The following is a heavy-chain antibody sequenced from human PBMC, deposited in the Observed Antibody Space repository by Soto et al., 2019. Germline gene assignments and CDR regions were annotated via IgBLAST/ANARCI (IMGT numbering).Heavy chain of an antibody. Sequence: GGSLRLSCAASGFTFSSKSMSWVRQPPGKGLEWVSGISGSGGSTYYADSVKGRFTISRDNSKNTLLLQMNSLRAEDTAVYYCARDESSSMYYFAYWGQGTLVTVSS. CDR3: ARDESSSMYYFAY. CDR2: ISGSGGST. D-gene: IGHD6-13*01. CDR1: GFTFSSKS. J-gene: IGHJ4*02. V-gene: IGHV3-23*01.